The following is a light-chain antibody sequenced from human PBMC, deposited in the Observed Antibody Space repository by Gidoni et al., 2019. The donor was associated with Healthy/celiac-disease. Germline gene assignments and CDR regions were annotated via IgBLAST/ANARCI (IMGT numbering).Light chain of an antibody. CDR1: QRVSSN. V-gene: IGKV3-15*01. J-gene: IGKJ5*01. Sequence: EIVMTQSPATLSVSPGERATLSCRASQRVSSNLAWYQPKPGQAPRLLIYGASTRATGIPARFSGSGSGTEFTLTISSLQSEDFAVYYCQQYNKWPITFGQGTRLEIK. CDR2: GAS. CDR3: QQYNKWPIT.